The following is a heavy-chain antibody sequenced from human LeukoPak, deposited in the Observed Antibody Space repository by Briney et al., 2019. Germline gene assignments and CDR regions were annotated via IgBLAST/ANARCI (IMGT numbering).Heavy chain of an antibody. CDR2: PNSGGT. D-gene: IGHD3-9*01. J-gene: IGHJ4*02. Sequence: PNSGGTNYAQKFQGRVTMTRDTSISTAYMELSRLRSDDTAVYYCARELRYFDWLSAFDYWGQGTLVTVSS. V-gene: IGHV1-2*02. CDR3: ARELRYFDWLSAFDY.